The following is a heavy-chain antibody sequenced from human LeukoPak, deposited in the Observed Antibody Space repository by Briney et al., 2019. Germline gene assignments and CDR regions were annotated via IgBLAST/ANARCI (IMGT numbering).Heavy chain of an antibody. CDR1: GFTFSSYT. J-gene: IGHJ4*02. V-gene: IGHV3-48*02. Sequence: GGSLRLSCAASGFTFSSYTMTWVRQAPGKGLEWVSYISGSSTTIYYADSVRGRFTISRDNAKNSLYLQMNSLRDEDTAVYYCARDVLSYGDSGVDYWGQGTLVTVSS. CDR3: ARDVLSYGDSGVDY. D-gene: IGHD2-2*01. CDR2: ISGSSTTI.